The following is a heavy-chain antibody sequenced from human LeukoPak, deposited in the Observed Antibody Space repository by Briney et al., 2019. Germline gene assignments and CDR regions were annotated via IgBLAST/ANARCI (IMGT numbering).Heavy chain of an antibody. CDR1: GYTFTSYY. V-gene: IGHV1-46*01. CDR2: INPSGGST. CDR3: ARDLVYYDSSGYYEDYNYYGMDV. D-gene: IGHD3-22*01. Sequence: ASVKVSCKASGYTFTSYYMHWVRQAPGQGLEWMGIINPSGGSTSYAQKFQGRVTMTRDTSTSTVYMELSSLRSEDTAVYYCARDLVYYDSSGYYEDYNYYGMDVWGQGTTVTVSS. J-gene: IGHJ6*02.